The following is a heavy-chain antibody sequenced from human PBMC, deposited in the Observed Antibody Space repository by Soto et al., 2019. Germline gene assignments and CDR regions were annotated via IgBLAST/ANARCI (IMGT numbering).Heavy chain of an antibody. CDR2: IFYSGTT. D-gene: IGHD1-1*01. CDR3: ARDWVHERWFDP. V-gene: IGHV4-30-4*01. J-gene: IGHJ5*02. Sequence: SETLSLTCTVSGGSVNSGDYYWGWIRQSPGKGLEWIGSIFYSGTTYYNPSLQGRITISIDTSKNQFSLRLTSVTAADTALYYCARDWVHERWFDPWGQGTLVTVSS. CDR1: GGSVNSGDYY.